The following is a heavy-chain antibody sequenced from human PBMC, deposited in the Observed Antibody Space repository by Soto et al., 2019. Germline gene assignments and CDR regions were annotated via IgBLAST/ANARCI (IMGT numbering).Heavy chain of an antibody. D-gene: IGHD3-10*01. J-gene: IGHJ6*02. V-gene: IGHV4-4*07. CDR1: GGSITSNY. Sequence: SETLSLTFTVSGGSITSNYWNWIRQPAGRGLEWIGRTFSTGTISYNPSLKGRVTMSMDTSNRQFSLNLNSVTAADTDVYYCVRVTERGYNLDSGIMDVWRPGSSVTVSS. CDR3: VRVTERGYNLDSGIMDV. CDR2: TFSTGTI.